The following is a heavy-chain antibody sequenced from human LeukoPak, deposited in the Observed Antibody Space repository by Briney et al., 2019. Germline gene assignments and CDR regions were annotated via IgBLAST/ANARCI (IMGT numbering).Heavy chain of an antibody. CDR1: GFTFSSYE. J-gene: IGHJ4*02. Sequence: GGSLRLSCAASGFTFSSYEMNWVRQAPGKGLEWVSYISSSGSTIYYADSVKGRFTISRDNAKNSLYLQMNSLRAEDTALYYCARGYCSSASCYAIGGYWGQGTLVTVSS. D-gene: IGHD2-2*01. V-gene: IGHV3-48*03. CDR2: ISSSGSTI. CDR3: ARGYCSSASCYAIGGY.